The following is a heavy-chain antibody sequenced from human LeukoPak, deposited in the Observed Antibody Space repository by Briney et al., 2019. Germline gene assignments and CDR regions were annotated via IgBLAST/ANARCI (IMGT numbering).Heavy chain of an antibody. D-gene: IGHD3-9*01. J-gene: IGHJ3*02. CDR2: IYTSGST. Sequence: PSETLSLTCTVSGGSISSGSYYWSWIRQPAGKGLEWIGRIYTSGSTNYNPSLKSRVTISVDTSKNQFSLKLSSVTAADTAVYYCARGVYDILTGYLPGAFDIWGQGTMVTVSS. CDR3: ARGVYDILTGYLPGAFDI. V-gene: IGHV4-61*02. CDR1: GGSISSGSYY.